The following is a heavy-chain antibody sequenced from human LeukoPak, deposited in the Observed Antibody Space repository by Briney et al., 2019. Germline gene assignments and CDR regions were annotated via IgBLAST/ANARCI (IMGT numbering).Heavy chain of an antibody. CDR2: IYYSGST. V-gene: IGHV4-59*01. CDR1: GGSISSYY. CDR3: ARTGHYYYGMDV. J-gene: IGHJ6*02. D-gene: IGHD3-10*01. Sequence: SETLSLTCTVSGGSISSYYWSWTRQPPGKGLEWIGYIYYSGSTNYNPSLKSRVTISVDTSKNQFSLKLSSVTAADTAVYYCARTGHYYYGMDVWGQGTTVTVSS.